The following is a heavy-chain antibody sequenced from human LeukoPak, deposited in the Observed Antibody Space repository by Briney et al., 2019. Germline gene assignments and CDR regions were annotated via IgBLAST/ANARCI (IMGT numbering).Heavy chain of an antibody. Sequence: GGSLRLSCAASGFTFTNAWMNWVRQAPGKGLEWVGRIKSKADGETTDYAAPVKGRFTFSRDDSKNMLYLQMNSLKSEDTAVYYCSTLTSRGLSDSWGQGTLVTVSS. CDR2: IKSKADGETT. CDR1: GFTFTNAW. D-gene: IGHD1-20*01. J-gene: IGHJ4*02. V-gene: IGHV3-15*07. CDR3: STLTSRGLSDS.